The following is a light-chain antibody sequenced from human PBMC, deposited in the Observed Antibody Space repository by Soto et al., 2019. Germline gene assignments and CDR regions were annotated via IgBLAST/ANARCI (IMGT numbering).Light chain of an antibody. V-gene: IGLV1-40*01. CDR1: SSNIGAGYH. CDR3: QSFDSSLSVVV. J-gene: IGLJ2*01. Sequence: QSVLTQPPSVSGASGQRVSISCTGGSSNIGAGYHVHWYQQLPGTAPKLLIYGDSNRPSGVPDRFSGSKSGTSASLAITGLQAEDEADYFCQSFDSSLSVVVFGGGTKVTVL. CDR2: GDS.